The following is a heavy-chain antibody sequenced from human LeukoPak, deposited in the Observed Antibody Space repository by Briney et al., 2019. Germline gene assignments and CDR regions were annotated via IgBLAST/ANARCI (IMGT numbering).Heavy chain of an antibody. CDR2: ISSSSNYI. CDR3: ARDLADYDILTPLDY. V-gene: IGHV3-21*01. D-gene: IGHD3-9*01. CDR1: VFTFSSYS. J-gene: IGHJ4*02. Sequence: GGSLRLSCAASVFTFSSYSMNCVRQAPGKGLEWVSSISSSSNYIYYADSVKGRFAISRDNAKNSLYLQMNSLRAEDTAAYYCARDLADYDILTPLDYWGQGTLVTVSS.